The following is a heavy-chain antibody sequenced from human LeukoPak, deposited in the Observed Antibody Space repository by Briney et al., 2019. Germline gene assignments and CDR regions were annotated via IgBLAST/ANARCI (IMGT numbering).Heavy chain of an antibody. CDR1: GYTFEDYA. Sequence: GGSLRLSCAASGYTFEDYAMHWVRQAPGKGLEWVSGISWNSGSIGYADSVKGRFTISRDNAKNSLYLQMNSLRAEDTALYYCAKASGSSWGLVSYGMDVWGQGTTVTVSS. J-gene: IGHJ6*02. D-gene: IGHD6-13*01. V-gene: IGHV3-9*01. CDR3: AKASGSSWGLVSYGMDV. CDR2: ISWNSGSI.